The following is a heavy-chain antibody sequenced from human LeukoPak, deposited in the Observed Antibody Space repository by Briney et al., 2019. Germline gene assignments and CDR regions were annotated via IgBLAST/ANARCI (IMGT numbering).Heavy chain of an antibody. CDR1: GYSFTSYW. CDR3: ARPGRAYYDFWSGYSPDYYYGMDV. V-gene: IGHV5-51*01. Sequence: GESLKSSCKGSGYSFTSYWIGWVRQMPGKGLEWMGIIYPGDSDTRYSPSFQGQVTISADKSISTAYLQWSSLKASDTAMYYCARPGRAYYDFWSGYSPDYYYGMDVWGQGTTVTVSS. D-gene: IGHD3-3*01. CDR2: IYPGDSDT. J-gene: IGHJ6*02.